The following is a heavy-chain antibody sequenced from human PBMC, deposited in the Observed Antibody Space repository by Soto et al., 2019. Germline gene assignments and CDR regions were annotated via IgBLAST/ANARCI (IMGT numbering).Heavy chain of an antibody. CDR3: ARHRHPRGTVGATSPLDP. CDR2: HYSGGST. J-gene: IGHJ5*02. D-gene: IGHD1-26*01. CDR1: GLSVSSNY. Sequence: AGGSLRLSCAISGLSVSSNYLSWVRQAPGKGLEWVSVHYSGGSTYYADSVQGRFTISRDKSNNTLYLQMRRVRAEDTAVYFCARHRHPRGTVGATSPLDPWGQGTQVTVSS. V-gene: IGHV3-53*01.